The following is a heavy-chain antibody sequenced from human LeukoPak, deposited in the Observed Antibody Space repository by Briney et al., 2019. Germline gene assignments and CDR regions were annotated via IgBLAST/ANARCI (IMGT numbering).Heavy chain of an antibody. D-gene: IGHD1-26*01. CDR2: ISSNGGST. CDR1: GFTFSSYA. Sequence: GGSLRPSCAASGFTFSSYAMHWVRQAPGKGLEYVSAISSNGGSTYYANSVKGRFTISRDNSKNTLYLQMGSLRAEDMTVYFCAREVTGGSYYAFFDYWGQGTLVTVSS. J-gene: IGHJ4*02. V-gene: IGHV3-64*01. CDR3: AREVTGGSYYAFFDY.